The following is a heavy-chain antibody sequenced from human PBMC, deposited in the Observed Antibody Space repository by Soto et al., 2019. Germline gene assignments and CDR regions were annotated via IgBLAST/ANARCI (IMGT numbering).Heavy chain of an antibody. CDR1: GDSVSSNSVA. CDR2: TYYRSKWYN. D-gene: IGHD2-2*01. CDR3: ARDPALQCNSTSCYSDAFDI. V-gene: IGHV6-1*01. J-gene: IGHJ3*02. Sequence: SETLSLTCAISGDSVSSNSVAWNWIRQSPSRGLEWLGRTYYRSKWYNDYAVSVKSRITINPETSKNQFSLQLNSVTPEDTAVYYCARDPALQCNSTSCYSDAFDIWGQGTMVTVSS.